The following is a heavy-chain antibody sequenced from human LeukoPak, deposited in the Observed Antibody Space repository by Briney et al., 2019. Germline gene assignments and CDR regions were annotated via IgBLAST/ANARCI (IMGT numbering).Heavy chain of an antibody. Sequence: GESLKISCKGSGYSFTSYWIGWVRQMPGKSLEWMGIIYPGDSDTRYNPSFQGQVTISADKSISTAYLQWSSLKASDTAMYYCASNDYGDYGGVYFDYWGQGTLVTVSS. CDR2: IYPGDSDT. CDR3: ASNDYGDYGGVYFDY. V-gene: IGHV5-51*01. J-gene: IGHJ4*02. CDR1: GYSFTSYW. D-gene: IGHD4-17*01.